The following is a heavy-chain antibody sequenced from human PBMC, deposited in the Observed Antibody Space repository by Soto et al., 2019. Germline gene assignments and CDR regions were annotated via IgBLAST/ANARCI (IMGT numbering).Heavy chain of an antibody. Sequence: SETLSLTCTISGGSFNNDYWTWIRQSPGKGLEWIGYIFHSGITDYNPSVKSRVTISADKSISTTYLQFSSLKASDTAMYYCARHFTQSAVGPNTRWLDPWGQGTLVTVSS. V-gene: IGHV4-59*08. J-gene: IGHJ5*02. CDR1: GGSFNNDY. D-gene: IGHD6-19*01. CDR3: ARHFTQSAVGPNTRWLDP. CDR2: IFHSGIT.